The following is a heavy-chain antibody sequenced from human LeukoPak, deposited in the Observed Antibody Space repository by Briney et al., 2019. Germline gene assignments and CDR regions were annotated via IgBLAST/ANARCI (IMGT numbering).Heavy chain of an antibody. CDR2: IRYDGSNK. V-gene: IGHV3-30*02. D-gene: IGHD3-10*01. CDR1: GFTFSSYG. J-gene: IGHJ4*02. CDR3: AKDRMVRGVIIDY. Sequence: GGSLRLSCAASGFTFSSYGMHWVRQAPGQGLEWVAFIRYDGSNKYYSDSVKGRFTISRDNSKNTLYLQMNSLRAEDTAVYYCAKDRMVRGVIIDYWGQGTLVTVSS.